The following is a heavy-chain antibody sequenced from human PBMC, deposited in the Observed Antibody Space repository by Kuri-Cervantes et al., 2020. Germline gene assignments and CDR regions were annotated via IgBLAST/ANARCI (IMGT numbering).Heavy chain of an antibody. CDR2: ISAYNGDT. Sequence: ASVKVSCKASGYTFGSYAISWVRQAPGQGLEWMGWISAYNGDTHYAQKFQGRVTMTTDTSTSTAYMELSSLRSDDTAVYYCARGLSLIGRMVRGVSYYMDVWGKGTTVTVSS. CDR3: ARGLSLIGRMVRGVSYYMDV. CDR1: GYTFGSYA. J-gene: IGHJ6*03. V-gene: IGHV1-18*01. D-gene: IGHD3-10*01.